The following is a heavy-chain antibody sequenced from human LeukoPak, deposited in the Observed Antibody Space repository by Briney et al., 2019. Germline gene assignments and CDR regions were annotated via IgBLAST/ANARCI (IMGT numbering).Heavy chain of an antibody. V-gene: IGHV3-15*01. CDR2: IKSQADGGTT. J-gene: IGHJ4*02. Sequence: PGGSLRLSCAASGFTFRNAYIMWVRQAPGKGLEWVGRIKSQADGGTTDYAAPVKDRFTISRDGSKNTVYLQMNSLKTEDTAVYYCTSEEDDHRGRTGYWGQGTLVTVSS. D-gene: IGHD2-8*02. CDR1: GFTFRNAY. CDR3: TSEEDDHRGRTGY.